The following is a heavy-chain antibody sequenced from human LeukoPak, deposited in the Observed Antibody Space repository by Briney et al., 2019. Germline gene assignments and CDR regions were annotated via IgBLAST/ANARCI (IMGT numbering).Heavy chain of an antibody. J-gene: IGHJ4*02. CDR2: ISGSGSNI. V-gene: IGHV3-48*03. Sequence: GGSLRLSCAASGFTFSTYEMNWVRQAPGKGLEWVSYISGSGSNIYYADSVKGRFTISRDNSKNSLYLQMNSLRTEDTALYYCAKDRYCTSSSCYGPFDYWGQGTLVTVSS. CDR1: GFTFSTYE. CDR3: AKDRYCTSSSCYGPFDY. D-gene: IGHD2-2*01.